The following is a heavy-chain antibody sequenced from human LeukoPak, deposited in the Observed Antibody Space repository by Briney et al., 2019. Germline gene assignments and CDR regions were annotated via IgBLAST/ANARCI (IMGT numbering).Heavy chain of an antibody. D-gene: IGHD3-16*02. V-gene: IGHV3-15*01. CDR2: IKSKTDGGTT. CDR1: GFTFSNAW. CDR3: TTDAYDYVWGSYRPLYYFDY. J-gene: IGHJ4*02. Sequence: GGSLRLSCAASGFTFSNAWMSWVRQAPGKGLEWVGRIKSKTDGGTTDYAAPVKGRFTISRDDSKNTLYLQMNSLKTEDTAVYYCTTDAYDYVWGSYRPLYYFDYWGQGTLVTVSS.